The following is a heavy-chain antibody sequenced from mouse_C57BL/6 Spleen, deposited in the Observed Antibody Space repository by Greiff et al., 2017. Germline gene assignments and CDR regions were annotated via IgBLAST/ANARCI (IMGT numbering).Heavy chain of an antibody. D-gene: IGHD4-1*01. Sequence: DVKLVESGGGLVKPGGSLKLSCAASGFTFSSYAMSWVRQTPEKRLEWVATISDGGSYTYYPDNVKGRFTISRDNANTNLYLQMSHLKSEDTAMYYCARANCDVTGFAYWGQGTLVTVSA. CDR2: ISDGGSYT. J-gene: IGHJ3*01. V-gene: IGHV5-4*03. CDR3: ARANCDVTGFAY. CDR1: GFTFSSYA.